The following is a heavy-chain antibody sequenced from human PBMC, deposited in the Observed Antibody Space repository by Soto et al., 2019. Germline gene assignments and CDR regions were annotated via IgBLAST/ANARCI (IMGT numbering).Heavy chain of an antibody. D-gene: IGHD6-19*01. CDR2: ISAYNGNT. CDR3: ARVDYYSSGWLSELDAFDI. Sequence: ASVKVSCKASGYTFTSYGISWVRQAPGQGLEWMGWISAYNGNTNYAQKLQGRVTMTTDTSTSTAYMELRSLRSDDTAVYYCARVDYYSSGWLSELDAFDIWGQGTMVTVSS. CDR1: GYTFTSYG. J-gene: IGHJ3*02. V-gene: IGHV1-18*01.